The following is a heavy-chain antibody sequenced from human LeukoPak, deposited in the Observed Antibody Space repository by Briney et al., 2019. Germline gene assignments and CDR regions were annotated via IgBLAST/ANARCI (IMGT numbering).Heavy chain of an antibody. Sequence: SETLSLTCTVSGGSIGSYYWSWIRQPAGKGLEWIGRIYTSGSTNYNPSLKSRVTMSVDTSKNQFSLKLSSVTAADTAVYYCARDQEQWLNAFDIWGQGTMVTVSS. CDR2: IYTSGST. J-gene: IGHJ3*02. CDR1: GGSIGSYY. CDR3: ARDQEQWLNAFDI. V-gene: IGHV4-4*07. D-gene: IGHD6-19*01.